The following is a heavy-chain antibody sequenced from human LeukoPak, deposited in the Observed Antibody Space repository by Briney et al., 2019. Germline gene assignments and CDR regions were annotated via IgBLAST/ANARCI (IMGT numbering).Heavy chain of an antibody. J-gene: IGHJ6*03. Sequence: GSLRLSCAASGFTFSSYEMNWVRQAPGKGLEWIGSIYYSGSTYYNPSLKSRVTISVDTSKNQFSLKLSSVTAADTAVYYCASHYDSSGYGYYYYYMDVWGKGTTVTISS. CDR3: ASHYDSSGYGYYYYYMDV. CDR2: IYYSGST. CDR1: GFTFSSYE. D-gene: IGHD3-22*01. V-gene: IGHV4-59*05.